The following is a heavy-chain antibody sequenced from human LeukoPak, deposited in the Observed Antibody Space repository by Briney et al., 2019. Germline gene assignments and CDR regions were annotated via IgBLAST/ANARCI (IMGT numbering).Heavy chain of an antibody. CDR1: GYTFTGYY. Sequence: ASVKVSCKASGYTFTGYYMHWVRQAPGQGLEWMGWINPNSGGTNYAQKFQGRVTMTRDTSISTAYMELSRLRSDDTAVYYCARGPLGYYDSSGYYYLGGYFQHWGQGTLVTVSS. V-gene: IGHV1-2*02. CDR3: ARGPLGYYDSSGYYYLGGYFQH. J-gene: IGHJ1*01. D-gene: IGHD3-22*01. CDR2: INPNSGGT.